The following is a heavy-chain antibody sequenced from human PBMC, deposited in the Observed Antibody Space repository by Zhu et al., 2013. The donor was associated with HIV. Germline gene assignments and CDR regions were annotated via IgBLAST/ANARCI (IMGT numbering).Heavy chain of an antibody. CDR3: ARGLGYCSNTGCSDVFDI. CDR1: GGSVSNSSYY. CDR2: MYYSGRS. J-gene: IGHJ3*02. V-gene: IGHV4-39*07. Sequence: QVQLQESGPGLVKPSETLSLTCTVSGGSVSNSSYYWGWIRQPPGKGLEWIGSMYYSGRSNYSPSLKSRVTISVDTSKNQISLNLTSVTAADTAIYYCARGLGYCSNTGCSDVFDIWGQGTMATASS. D-gene: IGHD2-2*01.